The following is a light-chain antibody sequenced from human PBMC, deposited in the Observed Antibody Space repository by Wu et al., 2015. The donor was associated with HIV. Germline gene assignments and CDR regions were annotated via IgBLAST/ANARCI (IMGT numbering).Light chain of an antibody. V-gene: IGKV3-20*01. CDR2: DAF. CDR1: QTISSNY. CDR3: QQYDTSPV. J-gene: IGKJ3*01. Sequence: DIVLTQSPGTLSLSPGERVTLSCRASQTISSNYVAWYQQRPGQAPRLLIYDAFSRATGVPDRFSGSGSGTDFTLSITSLEPEDFAVYYCQQYDTSPVFGPGTKVTIK.